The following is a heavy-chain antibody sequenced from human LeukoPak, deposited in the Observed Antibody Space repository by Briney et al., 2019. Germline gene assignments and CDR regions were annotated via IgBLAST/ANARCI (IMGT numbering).Heavy chain of an antibody. J-gene: IGHJ4*02. CDR3: ARGPVDTHQFDY. Sequence: SETLSLTCTVSDDSINNHFWSWVRQSPGRGLEWIGYIHYSGTTSYNPSLKRRATIVLDASNNKFSLKLASVTAADTAVYYCARGPVDTHQFDYWGQGTLVTVSS. CDR1: DDSINNHF. V-gene: IGHV4-59*11. D-gene: IGHD5-18*01. CDR2: IHYSGTT.